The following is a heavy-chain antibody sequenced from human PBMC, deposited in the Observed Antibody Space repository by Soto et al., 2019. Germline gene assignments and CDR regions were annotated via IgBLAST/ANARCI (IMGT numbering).Heavy chain of an antibody. V-gene: IGHV3-30-3*01. J-gene: IGHJ6*02. CDR1: GFTFSSYA. Sequence: GGSLRLSCAASGFTFSSYAMHWVRQAPGKGLEWVAVISYDGSNKHYADSVKGRFTISRDNSKNTLYLQMNSLRAEDTAVYYCARDTVVVPAAIGVGGYYYGMDVWGQGTTVTVSS. CDR3: ARDTVVVPAAIGVGGYYYGMDV. CDR2: ISYDGSNK. D-gene: IGHD2-2*01.